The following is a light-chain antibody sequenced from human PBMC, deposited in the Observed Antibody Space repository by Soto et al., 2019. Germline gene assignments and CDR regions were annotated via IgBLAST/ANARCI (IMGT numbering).Light chain of an antibody. Sequence: DTVMTQSPDSLAVSLGERATINCKSSQTLLYSSSNENYLAWYQQKPGQPPKLLIYWASTRESGVPDRFSGSGSGTDFTLTISSLQAEDVAVYYCQQYFDTPWTFGQGTKVEIK. CDR3: QQYFDTPWT. CDR1: QTLLYSSSNENY. J-gene: IGKJ1*01. CDR2: WAS. V-gene: IGKV4-1*01.